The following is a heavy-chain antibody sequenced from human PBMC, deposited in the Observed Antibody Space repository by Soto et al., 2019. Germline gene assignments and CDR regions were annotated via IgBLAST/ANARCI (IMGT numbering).Heavy chain of an antibody. CDR3: GRYLPRLTMIVVAIDALDI. D-gene: IGHD3-22*01. CDR2: INHSGST. Sequence: SETLSLTCAVYGGSFRGYYWSWIRQPPGKGLEWIAEINHSGSTNYNPSLKSQVTISVDTSKNQFSLKLSSVSSAETAVYSCGRYLPRLTMIVVAIDALDIWGQGTMVTVSS. J-gene: IGHJ3*02. CDR1: GGSFRGYY. V-gene: IGHV4-34*01.